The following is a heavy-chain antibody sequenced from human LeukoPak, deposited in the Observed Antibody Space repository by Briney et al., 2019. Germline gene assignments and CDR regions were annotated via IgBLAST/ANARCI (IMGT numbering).Heavy chain of an antibody. CDR3: ARDKQQPISKYSQH. V-gene: IGHV1-18*01. CDR1: GYTFTSYG. J-gene: IGHJ1*01. Sequence: ASVNVSCKASGYTFTSYGISWVRQATGQGLEGMGWISAYNGNTNYAQKLQGRVTMTTDTSTSTAYMELRSLRSDDTAVYYCARDKQQPISKYSQHWGQGTLVTVSS. D-gene: IGHD6-13*01. CDR2: ISAYNGNT.